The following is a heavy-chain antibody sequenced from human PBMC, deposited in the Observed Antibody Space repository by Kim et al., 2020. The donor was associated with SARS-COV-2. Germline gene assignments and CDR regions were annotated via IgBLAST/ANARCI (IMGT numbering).Heavy chain of an antibody. CDR2: ITNSGST. Sequence: SETLSLTCTVSGASVSSDLCFWTWIRQPPGKGLEWIGYITNSGSTNYSPSVKSAVTISMDTSKNQFFLKMSSVTAADTAVYYCARVGWGRDSWGQGTQVT. J-gene: IGHJ4*02. V-gene: IGHV4-61*01. CDR3: ARVGWGRDS. D-gene: IGHD3-16*01. CDR1: GASVSSDLCF.